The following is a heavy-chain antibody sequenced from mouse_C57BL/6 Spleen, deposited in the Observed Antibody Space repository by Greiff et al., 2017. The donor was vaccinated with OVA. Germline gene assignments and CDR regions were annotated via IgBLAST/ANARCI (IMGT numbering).Heavy chain of an antibody. D-gene: IGHD2-3*01. J-gene: IGHJ4*01. CDR2: ISYSGST. CDR1: GYSITSGYD. Sequence: VQLKESGPGMVKPSQSLSLTCTVTGYSITSGYDWHWIRHFPGNKLEWMGYISYSGSTNYNPSLKSRISITHDTSKNHFFLKYNSVTNEDTATYYCARWDDNYAMDYWGQGTSVTVSS. V-gene: IGHV3-1*01. CDR3: ARWDDNYAMDY.